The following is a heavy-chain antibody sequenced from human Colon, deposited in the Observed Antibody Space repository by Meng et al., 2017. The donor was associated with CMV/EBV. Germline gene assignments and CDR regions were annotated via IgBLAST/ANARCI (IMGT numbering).Heavy chain of an antibody. CDR3: AQLSYDGRSDHFDY. Sequence: TLQVSGPTLVKPTQPLMLTCTISGFSLSTNGVAVGWIRQPPGQALEWLALIFWDGDKRYKTSLENRLTITKDTSKNQVVLTVTNMDPVDTATYYCAQLSYDGRSDHFDYWGQGTLVTVSS. V-gene: IGHV2-5*02. CDR1: GFSLSTNGVA. CDR2: IFWDGDK. J-gene: IGHJ4*02. D-gene: IGHD4-23*01.